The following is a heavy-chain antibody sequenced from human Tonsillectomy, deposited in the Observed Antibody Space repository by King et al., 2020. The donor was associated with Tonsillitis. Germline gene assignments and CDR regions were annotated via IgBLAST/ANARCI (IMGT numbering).Heavy chain of an antibody. D-gene: IGHD3-3*01. CDR2: IYPSDSYT. CDR3: AAHPAVPYDFWGGYESSDAFDI. J-gene: IGHJ3*02. V-gene: IGHV5-10-1*03. CDR1: GYSFTSYW. Sequence: QLVQSGAEVKKPGESLRISCKGSGYSFTSYWISWVRQMPGKGLEWMGRIYPSDSYTNYSPSFQGHVTISADKSISTAYLQWSNLKASDTAMYYCAAHPAVPYDFWGGYESSDAFDIWGQGTMVTVSS.